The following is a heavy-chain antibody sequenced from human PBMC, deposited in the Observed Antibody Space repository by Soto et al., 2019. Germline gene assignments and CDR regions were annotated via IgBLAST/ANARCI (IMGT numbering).Heavy chain of an antibody. J-gene: IGHJ4*02. CDR3: ARSFGWYAVDS. D-gene: IGHD6-19*01. CDR1: GGSISSGGYY. V-gene: IGHV4-31*03. Sequence: SETLSLTCTVSGGSISSGGYYWSWIRQHPGKGLEWIGYIYYSGSTYYNPSLKSRVTILLDKSKNQFSLSLSFVTAADTATYYCARSFGWYAVDSWGQGILVTVSS. CDR2: IYYSGST.